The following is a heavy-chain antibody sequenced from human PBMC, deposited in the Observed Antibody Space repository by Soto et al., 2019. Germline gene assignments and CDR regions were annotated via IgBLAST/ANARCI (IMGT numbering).Heavy chain of an antibody. Sequence: QVQLQESGPGLVRPSQTLSLTCTVSGGSINSGDSYWNWIRQHPEKGLEWIGYINYRGSTFYNPYLKSRIIISVDTSKNQFSRSLSSVTAADTAVYYCARDAPGVAPYWGQGTLVTVSS. D-gene: IGHD2-15*01. CDR1: GGSINSGDSY. CDR3: ARDAPGVAPY. CDR2: INYRGST. V-gene: IGHV4-31*03. J-gene: IGHJ4*02.